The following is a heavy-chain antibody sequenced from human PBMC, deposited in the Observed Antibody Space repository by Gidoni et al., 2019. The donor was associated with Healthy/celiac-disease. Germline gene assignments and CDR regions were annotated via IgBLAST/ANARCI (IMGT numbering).Heavy chain of an antibody. CDR1: GGTFSSYT. CDR3: ARGVGDCSSTSCYGALRFDP. CDR2: IIPFFVIA. Sequence: QVQLVQSGAEVKKPGSSVKVSCKASGGTFSSYTISWVRQAPGQGLEWRGRIIPFFVIATSAQRSQGSVTITAAKSSRTASMELGTLRFEETAVYYCARGVGDCSSTSCYGALRFDPWGQGTLVTVSS. J-gene: IGHJ5*02. D-gene: IGHD2-2*01. V-gene: IGHV1-69*02.